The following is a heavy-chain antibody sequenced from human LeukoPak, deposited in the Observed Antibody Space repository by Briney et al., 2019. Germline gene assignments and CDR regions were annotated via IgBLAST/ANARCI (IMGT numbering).Heavy chain of an antibody. CDR1: GDSFSSNSVA. CDR2: TYYTSKLNN. V-gene: IGHV6-1*01. J-gene: IGHJ5*02. Sequence: SQTLSLTCALSGDSFSSNSVAWSWFRQSPSRGLEWLGRTYYTSKLNNDYAVSVQSLIAVNPDTSKNQFSLHLNSVTPEDTAVYYCARQAYRRFDPWGQGTLVTVSS. CDR3: ARQAYRRFDP.